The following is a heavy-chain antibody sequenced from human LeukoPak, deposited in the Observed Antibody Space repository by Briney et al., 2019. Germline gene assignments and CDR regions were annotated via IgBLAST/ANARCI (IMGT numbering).Heavy chain of an antibody. V-gene: IGHV4-4*07. CDR2: IYTSGST. CDR1: GGSISSYY. Sequence: SETLSLTCTVSGGSISSYYWSWIRQPAGKGLEWIGRIYTSGSTNYNPSLKSRVTISVDTSKNQFSLKLSSVTAADTAVYYCASSTADYYDSSGYYRARQYYYYYGMDVWGQGTTVTVSS. D-gene: IGHD3-22*01. J-gene: IGHJ6*02. CDR3: ASSTADYYDSSGYYRARQYYYYYGMDV.